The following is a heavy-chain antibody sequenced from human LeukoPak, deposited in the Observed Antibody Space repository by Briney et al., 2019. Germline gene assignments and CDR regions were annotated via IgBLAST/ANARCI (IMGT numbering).Heavy chain of an antibody. J-gene: IGHJ5*02. D-gene: IGHD3-10*01. CDR3: ARHSYYDSGSYYWFDP. Sequence: PGESLKISCKGSGYNFINYWIGWVRQMPGKGLEWMGIIYPGDSDTRYSPFFQGQVTISVVKSISTAYLQWSSLKASDTAMYYCARHSYYDSGSYYWFDPWGQGTLVTVSS. V-gene: IGHV5-51*01. CDR2: IYPGDSDT. CDR1: GYNFINYW.